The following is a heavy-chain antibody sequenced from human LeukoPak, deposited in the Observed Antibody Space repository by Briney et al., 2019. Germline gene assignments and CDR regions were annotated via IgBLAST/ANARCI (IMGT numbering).Heavy chain of an antibody. CDR1: GDSITGYY. Sequence: PSETLSLTCTVSGDSITGYYWGWIRQPPGKGLEWIGNIYYTGNTYYNASLKSRVTISVDTSKNQFSLKVISMTAADTAVYYCARVPNLGYCSGGSCYSHYYYMDVWGKGTTVTVSS. V-gene: IGHV4-39*07. D-gene: IGHD2-15*01. CDR2: IYYTGNT. CDR3: ARVPNLGYCSGGSCYSHYYYMDV. J-gene: IGHJ6*03.